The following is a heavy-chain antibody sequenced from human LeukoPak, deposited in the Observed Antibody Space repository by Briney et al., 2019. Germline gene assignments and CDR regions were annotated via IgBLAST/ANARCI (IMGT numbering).Heavy chain of an antibody. D-gene: IGHD2-2*01. CDR1: GYTFTGYY. V-gene: IGHV1-2*02. CDR2: INPNSGGT. CDR3: ARFVSDIVVVPAVDY. J-gene: IGHJ4*02. Sequence: GASVKVSCKASGYTFTGYYMHWVRQAPGQGLEWMGWINPNSGGTNYAQKFQGRVTMTRDTSISTAYVELSRLRSDDTAVYYCARFVSDIVVVPAVDYWGQGTLVTVSS.